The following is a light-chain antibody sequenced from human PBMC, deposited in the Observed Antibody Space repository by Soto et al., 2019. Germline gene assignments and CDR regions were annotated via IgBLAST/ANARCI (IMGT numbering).Light chain of an antibody. CDR1: QSVSSY. CDR3: QQRGNWPPT. Sequence: EIVLTQSPATLSLSPGERATLSCRASQSVSSYLAWYQQKPGQAPRLLIFDASNRATGIPARFSGSGSGTDFTLTISSLEPEDFAVYYGQQRGNWPPTVGQGTRVDIK. CDR2: DAS. V-gene: IGKV3-11*01. J-gene: IGKJ1*01.